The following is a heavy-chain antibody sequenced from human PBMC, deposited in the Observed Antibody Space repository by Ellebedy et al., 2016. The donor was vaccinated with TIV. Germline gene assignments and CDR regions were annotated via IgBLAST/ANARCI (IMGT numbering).Heavy chain of an antibody. CDR3: ASGGAYCGGDCWGY. V-gene: IGHV4-59*01. CDR2: IYYSGST. Sequence: MPSETLSLTCTVSGGSISSYYWSWIRQPPGKGLEWIGYIYYSGSTNYNPSLKSRVTISVDTSKNQFSLKLSSVTAADTAVYYCASGGAYCGGDCWGYWGQGTLVTVSS. J-gene: IGHJ4*02. D-gene: IGHD2-21*02. CDR1: GGSISSYY.